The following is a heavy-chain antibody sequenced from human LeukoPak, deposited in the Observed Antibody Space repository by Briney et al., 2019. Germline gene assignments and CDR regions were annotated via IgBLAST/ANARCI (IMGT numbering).Heavy chain of an antibody. CDR3: VRALVGVAGFFDC. CDR1: GFTFSSYA. V-gene: IGHV3-23*01. D-gene: IGHD3-16*01. CDR2: ISGSGGST. Sequence: RPGGSLRLSCAASGFTFSSYAMSWVRQAPGKGLEWVSAISGSGGSTYYADSVKGRFTLSRHNSKNTVYLQMNSLRTEDTAVYYCVRALVGVAGFFDCWGQGTLVTVSS. J-gene: IGHJ4*02.